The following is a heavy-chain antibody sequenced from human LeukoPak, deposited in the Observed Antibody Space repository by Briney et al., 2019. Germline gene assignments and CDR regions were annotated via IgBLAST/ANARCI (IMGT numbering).Heavy chain of an antibody. CDR1: GYTFTGYY. D-gene: IGHD2-15*01. V-gene: IGHV1-2*02. CDR2: INPNSGGT. CDR3: ARDRGYCSGGSCFDAFDI. J-gene: IGHJ3*02. Sequence: ASVKVSCKASGYTFTGYYMHWVRQAPGQGLGWMGWINPNSGGTNYAQKFQGRVTMTRDTSISTAYMELSRLRSDDTAVYYCARDRGYCSGGSCFDAFDIWGQGTMVTVSS.